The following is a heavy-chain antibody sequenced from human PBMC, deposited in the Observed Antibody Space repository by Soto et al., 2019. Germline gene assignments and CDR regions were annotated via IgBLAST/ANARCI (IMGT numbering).Heavy chain of an antibody. Sequence: SETLSLTCTVSGASISSDDCYWSWIRQPPGKGLEWIGYIYYSGNYYNPSLKSRVTISLDTSNNQFSLKLSSVTAADTAVYYCATRRFSSPESSPWGQGTLVTVYS. CDR2: IYYSGN. CDR1: GASISSDDCY. V-gene: IGHV4-30-4*01. CDR3: ATRRFSSPESSP. D-gene: IGHD3-10*01. J-gene: IGHJ5*02.